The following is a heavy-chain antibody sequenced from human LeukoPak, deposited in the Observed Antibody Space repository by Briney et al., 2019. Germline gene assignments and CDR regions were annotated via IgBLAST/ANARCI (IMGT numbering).Heavy chain of an antibody. CDR3: ARANYSGSFNWFDP. V-gene: IGHV1-2*04. CDR1: GYTFTGYY. D-gene: IGHD3-10*01. J-gene: IGHJ5*02. CDR2: INPNSGGT. Sequence: GASVKVSCKASGYTFTGYYMHWVRQAPGQGLEWMGWINPNSGGTNYAQKFQGWVTMTRDTSISTAYMELSRLRSDDTAVYYCARANYSGSFNWFDPWGQGTLVTVSS.